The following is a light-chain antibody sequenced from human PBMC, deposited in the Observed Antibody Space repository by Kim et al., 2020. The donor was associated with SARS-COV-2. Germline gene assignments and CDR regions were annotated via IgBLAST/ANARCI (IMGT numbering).Light chain of an antibody. Sequence: SYELTQPPSVSVTPGQTASITCSGEKLGDKYTCLYQQKPGQSPVLVIYQDSNRPAGIPVRVSGSNSGNTATLTISVTQAMDEADYYCQEWDRTTVVFGGGTQLTVL. CDR1: KLGDKY. CDR2: QDS. CDR3: QEWDRTTVV. V-gene: IGLV3-1*01. J-gene: IGLJ2*01.